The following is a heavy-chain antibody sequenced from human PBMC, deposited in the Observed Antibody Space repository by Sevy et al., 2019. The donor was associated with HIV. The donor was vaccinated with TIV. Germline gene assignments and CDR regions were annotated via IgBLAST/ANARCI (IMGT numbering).Heavy chain of an antibody. V-gene: IGHV5-51*01. Sequence: GESLKISCKGSGYSFTSHWIGWVRHMPGKGLEWMGIIFPDESETRYSPSFQGQVTFSADKSINTAYLQWGSLKASDTAMYYCATSRSGYFDSSGYYIYWGQGTLVTVSS. CDR2: IFPDESET. CDR1: GYSFTSHW. J-gene: IGHJ4*02. CDR3: ATSRSGYFDSSGYYIY. D-gene: IGHD3-22*01.